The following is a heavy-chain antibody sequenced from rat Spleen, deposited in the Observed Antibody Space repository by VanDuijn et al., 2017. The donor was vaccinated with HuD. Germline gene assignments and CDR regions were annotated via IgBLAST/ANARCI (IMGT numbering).Heavy chain of an antibody. CDR2: ISAGGGDT. CDR1: EFTFSGYY. J-gene: IGHJ2*01. Sequence: EVQLVESGGGLVQPGRSMKLSCAASEFTFSGYYMAWVRQAPTKGLEWVASISAGGGDTYYRESVKGRFTISRDNAKSTLYLQMNSLRSEDTATYYCATPLPHWGHGVMVTVSS. CDR3: ATPLPH. D-gene: IGHD3-5*01. V-gene: IGHV5-25*01.